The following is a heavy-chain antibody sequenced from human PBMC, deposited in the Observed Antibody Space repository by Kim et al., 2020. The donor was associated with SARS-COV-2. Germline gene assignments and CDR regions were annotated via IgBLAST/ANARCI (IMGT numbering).Heavy chain of an antibody. V-gene: IGHV3-23*01. D-gene: IGHD1-26*01. Sequence: GGSLRLSCAASGFSFSSYTMRWVRQAPGKGLEWVSAISDSGDNTYYADSVKGRFTISRDNSKNTLYLQMNSLRAEDTALYYCAKGHGRRSMDVWGQGTTVTVSS. CDR2: ISDSGDNT. J-gene: IGHJ6*02. CDR1: GFSFSSYT. CDR3: AKGHGRRSMDV.